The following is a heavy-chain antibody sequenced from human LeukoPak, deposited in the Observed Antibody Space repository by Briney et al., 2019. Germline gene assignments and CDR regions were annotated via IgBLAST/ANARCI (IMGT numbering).Heavy chain of an antibody. CDR1: GDSINSGGYC. CDR2: IYTSGNT. V-gene: IGHV4-31*03. J-gene: IGHJ6*02. CDR3: AGSEAPITPPPYGMGV. D-gene: IGHD3-10*01. Sequence: SETLSLTCTLSGDSINSGGYCWNWIRQLPGKGLEWIGYIYTSGNTFYNPSLKSRVIISVDTSKNQFSLKLSSVTAADTALYYCAGSEAPITPPPYGMGVWGQGTKVTVSS.